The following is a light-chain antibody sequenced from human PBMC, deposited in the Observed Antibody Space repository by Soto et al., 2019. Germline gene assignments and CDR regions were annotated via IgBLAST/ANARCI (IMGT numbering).Light chain of an antibody. Sequence: DIQIPHSPSTMTASVGDRVNITCRARQSIIVWLDWFQQKTGTAPKVLIDDAASLQSGVPSRFSGSGSGTDFTLTISSLQPEDLATYCSPENDGSPGTFGEGT. J-gene: IGKJ4*02. V-gene: IGKV1-5*01. CDR3: PENDGSPGT. CDR1: QSIIVW. CDR2: DAA.